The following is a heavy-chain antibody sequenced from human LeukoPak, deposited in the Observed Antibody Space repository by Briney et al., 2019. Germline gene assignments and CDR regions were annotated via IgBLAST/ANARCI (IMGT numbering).Heavy chain of an antibody. Sequence: ASVKVSCKASGCTFTSYYVHWVRQAPGQGLEWMGMINPGGGSTSYAQRFQGRVTMTRDTSTSTVFMELSSLRSDDTAVYYCARGGYTDGSSYFDYWGQGTLVTVSS. CDR3: ARGGYTDGSSYFDY. D-gene: IGHD5-18*01. CDR2: INPGGGST. CDR1: GCTFTSYY. J-gene: IGHJ4*02. V-gene: IGHV1-46*01.